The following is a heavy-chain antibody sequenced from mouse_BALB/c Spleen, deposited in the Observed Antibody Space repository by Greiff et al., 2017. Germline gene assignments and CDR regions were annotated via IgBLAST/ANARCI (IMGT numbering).Heavy chain of an antibody. Sequence: EVPLVESGGGLVQPGGSLRLSCATSGFTFTDYYMSWVRQPPGKALEWLGFIRNKANGYTTEYSASVKGRFTISRDNSQSILYLQMNTLRAEDSATYDCARDPHYYGYDAMDYWGQGTSVTVSS. J-gene: IGHJ4*01. CDR2: IRNKANGYTT. D-gene: IGHD1-2*01. V-gene: IGHV7-3*02. CDR1: GFTFTDYY. CDR3: ARDPHYYGYDAMDY.